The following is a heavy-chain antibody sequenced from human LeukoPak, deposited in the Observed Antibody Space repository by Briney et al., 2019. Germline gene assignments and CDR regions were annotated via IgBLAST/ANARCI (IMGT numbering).Heavy chain of an antibody. J-gene: IGHJ4*02. CDR2: IYSGGST. CDR3: AKDLTLLYYYDSSGYYPWDY. D-gene: IGHD3-22*01. V-gene: IGHV3-53*01. Sequence: GGSLRLSCAASGFTVSSNYMSWVRQAPGKGLEWVSVIYSGGSTYYADSVKGRFTISRDNSKNTLYLQMNSLRAEDTAVYYCAKDLTLLYYYDSSGYYPWDYWGQGTLVTVSS. CDR1: GFTVSSNY.